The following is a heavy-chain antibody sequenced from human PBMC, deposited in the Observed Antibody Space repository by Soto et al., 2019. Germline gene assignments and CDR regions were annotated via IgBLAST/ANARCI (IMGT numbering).Heavy chain of an antibody. CDR1: GYSFTTYT. D-gene: IGHD2-8*01. V-gene: IGHV1-18*04. CDR2: ISAYNGDT. CDR3: ARQGTCTSGKCYPDS. J-gene: IGHJ4*02. Sequence: QVRLVQSGPEVKKPGASVKVSCKTSGYSFTTYTITWVRQAPGHGLEWMGWISAYNGDTYYEETLRDRLTMTTDTSTDTAYLDLRSLRSDDTAVYYCARQGTCTSGKCYPDSWGQGTLVSVSS.